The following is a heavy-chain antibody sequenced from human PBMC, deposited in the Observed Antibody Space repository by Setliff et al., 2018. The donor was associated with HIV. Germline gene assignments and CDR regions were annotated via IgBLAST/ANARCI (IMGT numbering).Heavy chain of an antibody. D-gene: IGHD5-12*01. CDR1: GYTFTDFY. CDR2: INPKCGVA. J-gene: IGHJ5*02. CDR3: ARAHFLVAMTRNWFDP. Sequence: ASVMVSCKASGYTFTDFYIHWVRQAPGQGLEWIGRINPKCGVADYLKKFQGRVTMTTDTSTNTAHMELIRPRFDDTAVYYCARAHFLVAMTRNWFDPWGQGTLVTVSS. V-gene: IGHV1-2*06.